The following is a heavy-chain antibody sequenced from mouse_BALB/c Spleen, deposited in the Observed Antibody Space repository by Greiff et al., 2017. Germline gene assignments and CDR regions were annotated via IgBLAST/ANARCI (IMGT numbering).Heavy chain of an antibody. CDR3: ARGVYYGNYHAMDY. J-gene: IGHJ4*01. D-gene: IGHD2-1*01. CDR1: GYTFTSYN. V-gene: IGHV1-12*01. Sequence: QVQLQQPGAELVKPGASVKMSCKASGYTFTSYNMHWVKQTPGQGLEWIGAIYPGNGDTSYNQKFKGKATLTADKSSSTAYMQLSSLTSEDSAVYYCARGVYYGNYHAMDYWGQGTSVTVSS. CDR2: IYPGNGDT.